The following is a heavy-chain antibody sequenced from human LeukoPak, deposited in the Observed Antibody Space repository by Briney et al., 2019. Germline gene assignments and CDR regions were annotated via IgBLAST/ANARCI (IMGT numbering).Heavy chain of an antibody. J-gene: IGHJ4*02. CDR2: INWNGGST. CDR3: ARDGLRYFDWLLYCFDY. D-gene: IGHD3-9*01. V-gene: IGHV3-20*04. CDR1: GFTFDDYG. Sequence: GGSLRLSCAASGFTFDDYGMSWVRQAPGKGLEWVSGINWNGGSTGYADSVKGRFTISRDNAKNSLYLQVNSLRAEDTALFYCARDGLRYFDWLLYCFDYWGQGTLVTVSS.